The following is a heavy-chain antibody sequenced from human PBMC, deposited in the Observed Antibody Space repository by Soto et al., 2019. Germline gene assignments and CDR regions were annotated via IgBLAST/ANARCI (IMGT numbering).Heavy chain of an antibody. CDR1: GFTLSSYE. Sequence: TVGSLRLSCTASGFTLSSYEMNWVRQAPGKGLEWLSYISSSGSTIYHADSVKGRFTIPRDNAKNSLYLQMNSLRAEDTAVYYCARDEPYYDTSGYYLTTYYYGMDVWGPGTTVTVSS. D-gene: IGHD3-22*01. V-gene: IGHV3-48*03. CDR2: ISSSGSTI. J-gene: IGHJ6*02. CDR3: ARDEPYYDTSGYYLTTYYYGMDV.